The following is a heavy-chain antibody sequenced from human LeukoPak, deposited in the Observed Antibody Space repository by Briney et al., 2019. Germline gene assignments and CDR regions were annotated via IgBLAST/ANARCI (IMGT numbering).Heavy chain of an antibody. D-gene: IGHD5-18*01. J-gene: IGHJ4*02. V-gene: IGHV3-23*01. CDR2: ISGSGSST. Sequence: PGGSLRLSCAASGFTFINYAMSWVRQAPRKGLEWVSVISGSGSSTYYADSVKGRFTISRDDSKNPLYLQMNSLRAEDTAVYFCARDSASYGRFDYWGQGTLVTVSS. CDR3: ARDSASYGRFDY. CDR1: GFTFINYA.